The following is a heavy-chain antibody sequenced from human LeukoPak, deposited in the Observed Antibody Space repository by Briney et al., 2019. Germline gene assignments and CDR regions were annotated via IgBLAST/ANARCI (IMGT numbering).Heavy chain of an antibody. CDR2: MKQDGSEK. D-gene: IGHD1-1*01. J-gene: IGHJ3*02. CDR3: ARDPLHWNDGLDDSFDI. CDR1: GFSLSRYW. V-gene: IGHV3-7*01. Sequence: GGSLRLSCAASGFSLSRYWMSWVRQAPGKGLEWVANMKQDGSEKKYVDSVKGRFTISRDNTKNSLYLQMNSLRVEDTAVYYCARDPLHWNDGLDDSFDIWGQGTMVTVSS.